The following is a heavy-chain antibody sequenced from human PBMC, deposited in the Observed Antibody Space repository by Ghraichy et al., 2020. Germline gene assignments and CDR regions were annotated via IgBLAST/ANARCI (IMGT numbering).Heavy chain of an antibody. J-gene: IGHJ6*02. CDR1: GFTFSDYY. CDR2: ISSSGSTI. CDR3: ARDRCSGGSCYSRYYGMDV. D-gene: IGHD2-15*01. V-gene: IGHV3-11*01. Sequence: GGSLRLSCAASGFTFSDYYMSWIRQAPGKGLEWVSYISSSGSTIYYADSVKGRFTISRDNAKNSLYLQMNSLRAEDTAVYYCARDRCSGGSCYSRYYGMDVWGQGTTVTVSS.